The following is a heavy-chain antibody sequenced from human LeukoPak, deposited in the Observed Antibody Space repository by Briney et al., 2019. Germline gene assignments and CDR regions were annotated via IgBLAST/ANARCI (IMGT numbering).Heavy chain of an antibody. CDR1: GGTFISYA. Sequence: ASVKVSFKASGGTFISYAISWVRQAPGQGLEWMGRIIPVFGTANYAQKFQGRVTLTTDESTGTAYMELSSLRSEDTAVYYCASTYSYGYFDYWGQGTLVTASS. J-gene: IGHJ4*02. CDR2: IIPVFGTA. CDR3: ASTYSYGYFDY. V-gene: IGHV1-69*05. D-gene: IGHD5-18*01.